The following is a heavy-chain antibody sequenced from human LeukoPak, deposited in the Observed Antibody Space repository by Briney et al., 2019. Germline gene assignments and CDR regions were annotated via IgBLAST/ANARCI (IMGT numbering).Heavy chain of an antibody. D-gene: IGHD2-8*01. J-gene: IGHJ4*02. V-gene: IGHV1-69*13. CDR2: IIPIFGTA. Sequence: SVKVSCKASGGTFSSYAISWVRQAPGQGLEWMGGIIPIFGTANYAQKFQGRVTITADESTSTAYMELSSLRSEDTAVYYCARDRTPLGYCTNGVCSNGIYFDYWGQGTLVTVSS. CDR3: ARDRTPLGYCTNGVCSNGIYFDY. CDR1: GGTFSSYA.